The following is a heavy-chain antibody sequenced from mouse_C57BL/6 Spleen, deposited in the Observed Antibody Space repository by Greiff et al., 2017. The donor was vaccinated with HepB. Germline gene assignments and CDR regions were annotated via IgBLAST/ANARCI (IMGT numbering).Heavy chain of an antibody. Sequence: EVKLMESGPGLVKPSQSLSLTCSVTGYSITSGYYWNWIRQFPGNKLEWMGYISYDGSNNYNPSLKNRISITRDTSKNQFFLKLNSVTTEDTATYYCARDGQLREDYWGQGTSVTVSS. V-gene: IGHV3-6*01. CDR3: ARDGQLREDY. CDR2: ISYDGSN. CDR1: GYSITSGYY. J-gene: IGHJ4*01. D-gene: IGHD3-2*02.